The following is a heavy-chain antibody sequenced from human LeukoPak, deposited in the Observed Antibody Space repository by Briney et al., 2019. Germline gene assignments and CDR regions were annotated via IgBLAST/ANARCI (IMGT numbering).Heavy chain of an antibody. J-gene: IGHJ4*02. CDR3: ARDADIRALDY. CDR1: GFTFSSYG. V-gene: IGHV3-33*01. CDR2: IWYDGSNK. Sequence: GRSLRLSCAASGFTFSSYGMHWVRQAPGKGLEWVAVIWYDGSNKYYADSVKGRFTISRDNSKNTLYLQMSSLRAEDTAVYYCARDADIRALDYWGQGTLVTVSS.